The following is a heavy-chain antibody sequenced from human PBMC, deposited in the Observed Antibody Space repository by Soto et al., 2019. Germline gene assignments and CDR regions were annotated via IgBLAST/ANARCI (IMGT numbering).Heavy chain of an antibody. J-gene: IGHJ4*02. CDR2: IIPILGTA. V-gene: IGHV1-69*01. CDR1: GGTFSSYA. D-gene: IGHD3-10*01. Sequence: QVQLVQSGAEVKKPGSSVKVSCKASGGTFSSYAISWVRQAPGQGLEWMGGIIPILGTANYAQKFQGRVTITADESTSTAYTELSSLRSEETAVYYCASEVRGIDYWGQGTLVTVCS. CDR3: ASEVRGIDY.